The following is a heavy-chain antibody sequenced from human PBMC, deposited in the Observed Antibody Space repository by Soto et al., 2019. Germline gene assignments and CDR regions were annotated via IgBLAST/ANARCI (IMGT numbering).Heavy chain of an antibody. CDR1: GGSFSGYY. CDR2: INHSGST. D-gene: IGHD6-13*01. CDR3: ARQSSSWYRFYYSYYGMDV. Sequence: SETLSLTCAVYGGSFSGYYWSWIRQPPGKGLEWIGEINHSGSTNYNPSIKSRVTISVDTSKNQFSLKLSSVTAADTAVYYCARQSSSWYRFYYSYYGMDVWGQGTTVTVSS. V-gene: IGHV4-34*01. J-gene: IGHJ6*02.